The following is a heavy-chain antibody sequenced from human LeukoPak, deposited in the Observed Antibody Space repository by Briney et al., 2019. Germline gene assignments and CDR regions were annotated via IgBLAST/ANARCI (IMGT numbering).Heavy chain of an antibody. CDR2: IHYSGST. Sequence: SETLSLTCTVSGGSISSYYWSWMRQPPGKGLEWIGYIHYSGSTKYNPSLKSRVTISVDTSKNQFSLKLSSVTAADTAVYYCARHRYDSSGYYSFDYWGQGTLVTVSS. CDR1: GGSISSYY. D-gene: IGHD3-22*01. CDR3: ARHRYDSSGYYSFDY. J-gene: IGHJ4*02. V-gene: IGHV4-59*08.